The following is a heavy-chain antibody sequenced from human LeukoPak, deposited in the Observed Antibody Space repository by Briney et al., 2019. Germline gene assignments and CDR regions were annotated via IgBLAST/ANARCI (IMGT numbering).Heavy chain of an antibody. CDR3: ARVPRQVDGSYSYLDY. J-gene: IGHJ4*02. V-gene: IGHV4-59*01. CDR2: IYYSGST. CDR1: GGSISSYY. Sequence: PSETLSLTCTVSGGSISSYYWSWIRQPPGKGLEWIGYIYYSGSTNYNPSLKSRVTISVDTSKNQFSLKLSSVTAADTAVYYCARVPRQVDGSYSYLDYWGQGTLVTVSS. D-gene: IGHD1-26*01.